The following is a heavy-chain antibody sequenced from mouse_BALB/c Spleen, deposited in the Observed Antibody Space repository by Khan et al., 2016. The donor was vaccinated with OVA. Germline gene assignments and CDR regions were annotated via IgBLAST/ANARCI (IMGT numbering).Heavy chain of an antibody. D-gene: IGHD1-1*01. CDR2: IRNKANGYST. Sequence: EVELVESGGGLVQPGGSLRLSCATSGFTFTDYYITWVRQPPGKALEWLGFIRNKANGYSTEYIASVKGRFTVSRDNSQSIVYLQMNTLRAEDSATSYCARETVVDINWYLDVWGAGTTVTVSS. J-gene: IGHJ1*01. CDR1: GFTFTDYY. V-gene: IGHV7-3*02. CDR3: ARETVVDINWYLDV.